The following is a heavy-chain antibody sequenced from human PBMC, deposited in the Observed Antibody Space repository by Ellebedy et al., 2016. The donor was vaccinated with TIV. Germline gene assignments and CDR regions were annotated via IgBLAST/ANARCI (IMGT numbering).Heavy chain of an antibody. Sequence: GGSLRLSCAASGFTFSNYGINWVRQAPGMGLEWVSFISSSSNDITYADSVKGRFTISRDNAKNSLYLQMNSLRAEDTAVYYCARGRIVATTYFDYWGQGTLVTVSS. CDR2: ISSSSNDI. CDR1: GFTFSNYG. D-gene: IGHD5-12*01. J-gene: IGHJ4*02. CDR3: ARGRIVATTYFDY. V-gene: IGHV3-21*04.